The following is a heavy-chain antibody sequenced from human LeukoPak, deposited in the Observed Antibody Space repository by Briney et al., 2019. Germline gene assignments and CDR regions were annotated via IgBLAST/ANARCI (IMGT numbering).Heavy chain of an antibody. J-gene: IGHJ4*02. CDR2: ISTGSNHI. V-gene: IGHV3-21*06. Sequence: GGSLRLSCAASGFIFSTYNMNWVRQAPGKGLEWVSSISTGSNHIFYADSVKGRFTISREDAKNSLYLQMNSLRAEDTAVYYCARRDSGGYCFDYWGQGTLVTVSS. CDR1: GFIFSTYN. D-gene: IGHD3-22*01. CDR3: ARRDSGGYCFDY.